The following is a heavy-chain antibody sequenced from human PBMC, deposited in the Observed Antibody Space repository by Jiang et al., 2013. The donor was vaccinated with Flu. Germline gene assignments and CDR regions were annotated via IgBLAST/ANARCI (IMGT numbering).Heavy chain of an antibody. CDR1: GGSFSDYD. Sequence: LLKPSETLSLTCAVSGGSFSDYDWSWIRQPPGKGLEWIGEIDHSGSTNYYSSLESRVTISVDTSKKQFSLRLSSVTAADTALYYCARHDSPVGATIFFDQWGQGSLVTVSS. J-gene: IGHJ4*02. CDR2: IDHSGST. CDR3: ARHDSPVGATIFFDQ. V-gene: IGHV4-34*01. D-gene: IGHD1-26*01.